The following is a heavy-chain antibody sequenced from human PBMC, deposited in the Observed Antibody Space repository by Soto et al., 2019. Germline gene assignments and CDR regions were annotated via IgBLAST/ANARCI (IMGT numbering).Heavy chain of an antibody. CDR3: AKDDFGYSSSWNTVY. D-gene: IGHD6-13*01. J-gene: IGHJ4*02. CDR1: GFTFSSYG. CDR2: ISYDGSNK. V-gene: IGHV3-30*18. Sequence: QVQLVESGGGVVQPGRSLRLSCAASGFTFSSYGMHWVRQAPGKGLEWVAVISYDGSNKYYADSVKGRFTISRDNSKNTLYLQMNSLRAEDTAVYYCAKDDFGYSSSWNTVYWGQGTLVTVSS.